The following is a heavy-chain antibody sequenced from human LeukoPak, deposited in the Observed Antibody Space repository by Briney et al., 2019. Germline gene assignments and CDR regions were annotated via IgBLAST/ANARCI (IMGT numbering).Heavy chain of an antibody. Sequence: SVKVSCKASGGTFSSYAISWVRQAPGQGLEWMGGIIPIFGTANYAQKFQGRVTITADESTSTAYMELSSLRSEDTAVYYCAMGLGYCSGGSCYYNWSDPWGQGTLVTVSS. J-gene: IGHJ5*02. V-gene: IGHV1-69*13. CDR2: IIPIFGTA. D-gene: IGHD2-15*01. CDR1: GGTFSSYA. CDR3: AMGLGYCSGGSCYYNWSDP.